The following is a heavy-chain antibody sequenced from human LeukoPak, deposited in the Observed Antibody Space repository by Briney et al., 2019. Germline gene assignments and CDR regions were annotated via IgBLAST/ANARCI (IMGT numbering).Heavy chain of an antibody. Sequence: GGSLRLSCAASGSNFGNYYVSWVRQAPGKGLEWVANIKHDGNWKFYAGSVKGRFTVSRDNAEKSVYLHMSSLRAEDTAMYYCASEGHRSGSLGDYWGQGILVTVSS. CDR1: GSNFGNYY. D-gene: IGHD6-19*01. CDR3: ASEGHRSGSLGDY. V-gene: IGHV3-7*03. J-gene: IGHJ4*02. CDR2: IKHDGNWK.